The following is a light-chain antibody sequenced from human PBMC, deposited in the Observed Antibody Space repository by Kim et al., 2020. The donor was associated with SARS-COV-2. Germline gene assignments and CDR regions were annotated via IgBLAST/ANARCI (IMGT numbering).Light chain of an antibody. CDR1: NIGSKS. V-gene: IGLV3-21*04. CDR2: YDS. Sequence: SYELTQPPSVSVAPGKTARITCGGNNIGSKSVHWYQQKPGQAPVLVIYYDSDRPSGIPERFSGSNSGNTATLTISRVEAGDEADCYCQVWDSSSDHPVFG. J-gene: IGLJ3*02. CDR3: QVWDSSSDHPV.